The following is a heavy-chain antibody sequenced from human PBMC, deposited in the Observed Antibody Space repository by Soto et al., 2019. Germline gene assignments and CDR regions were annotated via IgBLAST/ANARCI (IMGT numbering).Heavy chain of an antibody. D-gene: IGHD5-18*01. CDR3: AGRVDTAMVYYYYGMDV. Sequence: SEALSLTCTVSGGSISSYYWSWIRQPPGKGLEWIGYIYYSGSTNYNPSLKSRVTISVDTSKNQFSLKLSSVTAADTAVYYCAGRVDTAMVYYYYGMDVWGQGTTVT. CDR1: GGSISSYY. J-gene: IGHJ6*02. V-gene: IGHV4-59*01. CDR2: IYYSGST.